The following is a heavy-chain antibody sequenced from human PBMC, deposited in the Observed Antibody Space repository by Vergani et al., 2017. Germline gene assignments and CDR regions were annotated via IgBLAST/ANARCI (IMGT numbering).Heavy chain of an antibody. D-gene: IGHD3-22*01. CDR3: ARCLPYYYGSSGYYSDDAFDI. V-gene: IGHV4-38-2*01. CDR1: GYSISSGYY. CDR2: IYHSGST. Sequence: QVQLQESGPGLVKPSETLSLTCAVSGYSISSGYYWGWIRQPPGKGLEWIGSIYHSGSTYYNPSLKGRVTISVDTSKNQFSLKLSSVTAADTAVYYWARCLPYYYGSSGYYSDDAFDIWGQGTMVTVSS. J-gene: IGHJ3*02.